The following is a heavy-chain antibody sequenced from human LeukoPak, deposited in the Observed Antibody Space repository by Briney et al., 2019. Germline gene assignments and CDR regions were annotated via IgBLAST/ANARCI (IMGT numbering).Heavy chain of an antibody. Sequence: AETLCLTCTVSSVSFSNYYRSWIRQPAGKGLEWIGRIYTSGSTTYNPSLKSRVTMSVDTSKKQFSLKLSSVTAADTAVYYCARLTSSWYQDWYFDLWGRGTLVTVSS. CDR1: SVSFSNYY. D-gene: IGHD6-13*01. V-gene: IGHV4-4*07. J-gene: IGHJ2*01. CDR2: IYTSGST. CDR3: ARLTSSWYQDWYFDL.